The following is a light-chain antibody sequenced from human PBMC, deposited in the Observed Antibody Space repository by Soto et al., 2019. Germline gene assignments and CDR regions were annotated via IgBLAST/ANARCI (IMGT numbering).Light chain of an antibody. CDR2: GAS. CDR1: QSVSSY. Sequence: EIVMTQSPATLSVSPGDRATLSCRASQSVSSYLAWYQQKPGQAPRLLIYGASTRATGVPARFSGSGSGTEFTLSISSLQSEDFAVYYCHQYNHWRRTFGQGTKLEIK. J-gene: IGKJ1*01. CDR3: HQYNHWRRT. V-gene: IGKV3-15*01.